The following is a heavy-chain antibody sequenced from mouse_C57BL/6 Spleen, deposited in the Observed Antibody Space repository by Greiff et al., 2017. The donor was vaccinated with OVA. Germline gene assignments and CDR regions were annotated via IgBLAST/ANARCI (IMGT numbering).Heavy chain of an antibody. CDR1: GYTFTSYW. D-gene: IGHD1-1*01. CDR2: IDPSDSYT. CDR3: AKWLRGSSAYYAMDY. Sequence: QVHVKQPGAELVRPGTSVKLSCKASGYTFTSYWMHWVKQRPGQGLEWIGVIDPSDSYTNYNQQFTGKATLTVDTSSSTASMPLSSLTSEDSAVYYSAKWLRGSSAYYAMDYWGQGTSVTVSS. J-gene: IGHJ4*01. V-gene: IGHV1-59*01.